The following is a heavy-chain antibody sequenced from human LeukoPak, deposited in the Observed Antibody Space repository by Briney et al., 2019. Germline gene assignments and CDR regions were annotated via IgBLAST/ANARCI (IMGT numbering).Heavy chain of an antibody. J-gene: IGHJ4*02. CDR1: GFTFNNYS. D-gene: IGHD3-22*01. CDR3: ASATGYTSGYSFDY. Sequence: GGSLRLSCAASGFTFNNYSVNWVRQTPGGGLEWVVFTGISAGPPLYAASVKGRFTISRDNAKASVYLQMNRLRAEDTAVYYCASATGYTSGYSFDYWGQGILVTVSS. CDR2: TGISAGPP. V-gene: IGHV3-48*04.